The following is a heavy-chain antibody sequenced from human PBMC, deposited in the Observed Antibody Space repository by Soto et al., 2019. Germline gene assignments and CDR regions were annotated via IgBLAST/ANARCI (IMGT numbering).Heavy chain of an antibody. CDR3: AGGPYYDYVWGSYRYPIPFDY. CDR2: IIPIFGTA. CDR1: GGTFSSYA. V-gene: IGHV1-69*13. D-gene: IGHD3-16*02. J-gene: IGHJ4*02. Sequence: SVKVSCKASGGTFSSYAISWVRQAPGQGLEWMGGIIPIFGTANYAQKFQGRVTITADESTSTAYMELSSLRSEDTAVYYCAGGPYYDYVWGSYRYPIPFDYWGQGTLVTVSS.